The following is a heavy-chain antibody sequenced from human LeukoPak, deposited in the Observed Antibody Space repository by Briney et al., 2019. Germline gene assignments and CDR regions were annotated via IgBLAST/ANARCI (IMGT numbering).Heavy chain of an antibody. V-gene: IGHV3-21*01. D-gene: IGHD1-26*01. CDR2: ITSSGTYI. J-gene: IGHJ6*03. Sequence: GGSLRLSCAASGFTFSNYNMNWLRQAPGKTMEWVSSITSSGTYIFYADSGRGRFTISRDNAKNSLYLQMDSLGPEDTAVYYCARDPYSGNYGNDYYYYMDVWGKETTVTISS. CDR1: GFTFSNYN. CDR3: ARDPYSGNYGNDYYYYMDV.